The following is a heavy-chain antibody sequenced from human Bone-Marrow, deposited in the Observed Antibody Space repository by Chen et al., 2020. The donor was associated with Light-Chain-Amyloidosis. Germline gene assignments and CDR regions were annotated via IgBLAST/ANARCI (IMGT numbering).Heavy chain of an antibody. V-gene: IGHV4-34*01. D-gene: IGHD2-15*01. CDR1: GGSFSGYY. J-gene: IGHJ4*02. CDR3: ARNAPPYCSGISFTNFDF. CDR2: VNHRGTT. Sequence: QVQLQQWGAGLLKPSETLSLTCAVYGGSFSGYYWNWIRQTPGKGLEWIGEVNHRGTTNYNPSLKSRVTMSVDTSSNQFSLNLTSVTAADTALYYCARNAPPYCSGISFTNFDFWGQGTLVSVSS.